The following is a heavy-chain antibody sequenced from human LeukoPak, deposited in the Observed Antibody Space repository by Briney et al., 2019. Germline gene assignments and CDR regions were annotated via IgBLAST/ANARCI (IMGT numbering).Heavy chain of an antibody. J-gene: IGHJ4*02. V-gene: IGHV1-2*02. Sequence: ASVKVSCKASGYTFTNYAMHWVRQAPGQGLEWMGWITPGGGTNYPQRFQGSVAITWDTSITTAYMDLSRLTSDDTAVYYCTRDRDGDGFAYFDYWGQGALVTVSS. CDR1: GYTFTNYA. CDR3: TRDRDGDGFAYFDY. CDR2: ITPGGGT. D-gene: IGHD5-24*01.